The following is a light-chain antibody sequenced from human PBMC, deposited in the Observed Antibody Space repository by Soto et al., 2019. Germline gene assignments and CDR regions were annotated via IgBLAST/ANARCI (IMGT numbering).Light chain of an antibody. CDR1: SSDVGGYNS. J-gene: IGLJ2*01. CDR3: SSSAGSNNIVV. CDR2: EVN. V-gene: IGLV2-8*01. Sequence: QSALTQPPSASGSPGQSVTISCTGTSSDVGGYNSVSWYQHHPGKAPKLMIYEVNKRPSGVPDRFSGSKSGNTASLTVSGLQTEDEADYYCSSSAGSNNIVVFGGGTKVTVL.